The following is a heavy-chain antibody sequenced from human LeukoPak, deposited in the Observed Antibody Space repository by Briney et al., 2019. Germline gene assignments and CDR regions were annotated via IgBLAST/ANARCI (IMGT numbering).Heavy chain of an antibody. V-gene: IGHV4-34*01. CDR1: GGSFSGYY. D-gene: IGHD4-17*01. Sequence: SETLSLTCAVYGGSFSGYYWSWIRQAPGKGLEWIGEINHRGSINYNPSLKSRVTISVDTSKNQFSLKLISVTAEDTAVYYCAKENWPTVTSPGRTSFDYWGQGTLVTVSP. CDR3: AKENWPTVTSPGRTSFDY. CDR2: INHRGSI. J-gene: IGHJ4*02.